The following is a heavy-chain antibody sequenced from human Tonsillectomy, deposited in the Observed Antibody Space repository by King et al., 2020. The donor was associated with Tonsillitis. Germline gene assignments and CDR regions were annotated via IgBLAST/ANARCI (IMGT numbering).Heavy chain of an antibody. D-gene: IGHD6-13*01. CDR1: GGSIISYY. V-gene: IGHV4-4*07. CDR3: ARDIPAGGTKFDP. J-gene: IGHJ5*02. Sequence: PLQESGPGLVKPSETLSLTCTVSGGSIISYYWSWIRQPAGKGLEWIGRIYSSGTTDYNPYLKSRVTMSVDTSKNQFSLRLNSVTAADTAVYYCARDIPAGGTKFDPWGQGTLVTVSS. CDR2: IYSSGTT.